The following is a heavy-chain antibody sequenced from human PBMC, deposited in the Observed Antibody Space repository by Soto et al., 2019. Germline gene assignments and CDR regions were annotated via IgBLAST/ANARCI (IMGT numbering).Heavy chain of an antibody. CDR2: ISYDGSNK. Sequence: QVQLVESGGGVVQPGRSLRLSCAASGFTFSSYGMHWVRQAPGKGLEWVAVISYDGSNKYYADSVKGRFTISRYNSKNTLYQQMNSLRAEYTAVYYCAKDRSYYDSSGYPPSDYWGQGTLVTVSS. CDR1: GFTFSSYG. J-gene: IGHJ4*02. D-gene: IGHD3-22*01. CDR3: AKDRSYYDSSGYPPSDY. V-gene: IGHV3-30*18.